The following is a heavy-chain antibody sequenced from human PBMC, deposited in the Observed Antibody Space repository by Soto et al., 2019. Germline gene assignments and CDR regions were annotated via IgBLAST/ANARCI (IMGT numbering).Heavy chain of an antibody. CDR2: ISGSGGST. D-gene: IGHD3-3*01. CDR1: GFTFSSYA. Sequence: EVQLVESGGGFVQPGGSLRLSCVASGFTFSSYAMSWVRQAPGKGLEWVSAISGSGGSTYYADSVKGRFTISRDNSKNTLYLQMNSLRAEDTAVYYCAKDARDYDFWSGYYLGDFDPWGQGTLVTVSS. V-gene: IGHV3-23*04. CDR3: AKDARDYDFWSGYYLGDFDP. J-gene: IGHJ5*02.